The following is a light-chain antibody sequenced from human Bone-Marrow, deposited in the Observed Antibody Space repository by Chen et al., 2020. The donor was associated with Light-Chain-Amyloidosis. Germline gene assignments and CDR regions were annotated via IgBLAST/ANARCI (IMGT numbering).Light chain of an antibody. CDR1: DLPTKY. V-gene: IGLV3-25*03. J-gene: IGLJ2*01. CDR3: QSADSSGTYEVI. CDR2: RDT. Sequence: SYDLPQPPSVSASPGQPARIPCSDDDLPTKYAYLYQQKPGQAPVLVIHRDTERPSGISERFSGSSSGTTATLTISGVQAEDEADDHCQSADSSGTYEVIFGGGTKLTVL.